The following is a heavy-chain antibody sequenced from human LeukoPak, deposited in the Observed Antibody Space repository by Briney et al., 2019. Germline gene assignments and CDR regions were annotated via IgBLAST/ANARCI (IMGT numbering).Heavy chain of an antibody. CDR2: IKQDGSEK. V-gene: IGHV3-7*01. Sequence: GGSLRLSCAASGFTFSSYSMSWVRQAPGKGLEWVANIKQDGSEKYYVGSVKGRFTISRDNAKNSLYLQMNSLRAEDTAVYYCARDVWTFYVFWGGYSDYWGKGTLVTVSS. CDR1: GFTFSSYS. J-gene: IGHJ4*02. D-gene: IGHD3-3*01. CDR3: ARDVWTFYVFWGGYSDY.